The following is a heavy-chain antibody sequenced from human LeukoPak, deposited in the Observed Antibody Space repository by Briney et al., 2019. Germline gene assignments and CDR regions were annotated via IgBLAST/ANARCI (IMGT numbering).Heavy chain of an antibody. D-gene: IGHD5-24*01. J-gene: IGHJ4*02. CDR1: GFTFGGYY. V-gene: IGHV3-11*05. Sequence: GGSLRLSCVASGFTFGGYYMSWIRQAPGKGLEWVSYIGTSSTYTNNADSVKGRFSIFRDNAKNSLYLQMNSLRVEDTAVYYCARGESRDYWGQGTLVTVSS. CDR3: ARGESRDY. CDR2: IGTSSTYT.